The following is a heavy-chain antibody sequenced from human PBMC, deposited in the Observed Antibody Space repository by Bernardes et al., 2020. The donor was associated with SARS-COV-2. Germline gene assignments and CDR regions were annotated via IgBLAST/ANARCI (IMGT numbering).Heavy chain of an antibody. J-gene: IGHJ3*01. D-gene: IGHD3-3*01. CDR2: VSWDGSTT. CDR1: GFTFEYYT. CDR3: ATERQSLTVFGVGHDAFDF. V-gene: IGHV3-43*01. Sequence: GGSLRLSCAASGFTFEYYTMHWVRQVSGKGLEWVSLVSWDGSTTNYADSVKGRFIISRDSSRNTVHLQMDSLRKEDTALYYCATERQSLTVFGVGHDAFDFWGQGTMVTVSS.